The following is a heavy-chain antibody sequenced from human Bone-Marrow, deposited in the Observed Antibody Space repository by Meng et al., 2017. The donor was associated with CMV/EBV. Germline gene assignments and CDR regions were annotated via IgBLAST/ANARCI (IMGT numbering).Heavy chain of an antibody. D-gene: IGHD3-16*01. CDR2: INWNGGST. Sequence: GESLKISCAASGFTFDDYGMSWVRQAPGKGLEWGSGINWNGGSTGYADSVKGRFTISRDNAKNSLYLQMNSLRVEDTAVYHCAWGSGLASWGQGTLVTVSS. J-gene: IGHJ4*02. CDR1: GFTFDDYG. CDR3: AWGSGLAS. V-gene: IGHV3-20*01.